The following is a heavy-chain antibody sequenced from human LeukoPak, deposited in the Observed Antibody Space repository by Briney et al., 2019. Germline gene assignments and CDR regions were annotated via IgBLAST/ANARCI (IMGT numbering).Heavy chain of an antibody. D-gene: IGHD3-22*01. Sequence: YGSXIRQPPGXGRXWIGYIYYSGSTNYNPSLKSRVTISVDTSKNQFSLKLSSVTAADTAVYYCARDGLSSGDAFDIWGQGTMVTVSS. CDR1: Y. V-gene: IGHV4-59*01. CDR2: IYYSGST. J-gene: IGHJ3*02. CDR3: ARDGLSSGDAFDI.